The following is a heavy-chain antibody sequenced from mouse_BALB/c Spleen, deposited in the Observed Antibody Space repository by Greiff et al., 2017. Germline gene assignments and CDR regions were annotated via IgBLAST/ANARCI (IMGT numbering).Heavy chain of an antibody. CDR1: GFNIKDTY. Sequence: VQLQQPGAELVKPGASVKLSCTASGFNIKDTYMHWVKQRPEQGLEWIGRIDPANGNTKYDPKFQGKATITADTSSNTAYLQLSSLTSEDTAVYYCARGSSYWYFDVWGAGTTVTVSS. J-gene: IGHJ1*01. CDR3: ARGSSYWYFDV. V-gene: IGHV14-3*02. D-gene: IGHD1-1*01. CDR2: IDPANGNT.